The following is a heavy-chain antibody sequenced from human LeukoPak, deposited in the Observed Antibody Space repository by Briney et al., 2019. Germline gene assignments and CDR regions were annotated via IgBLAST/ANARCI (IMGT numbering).Heavy chain of an antibody. D-gene: IGHD1-26*01. CDR2: IYIGGST. Sequence: GGSLRLSCAASGLIVSNNYMTWVRQAPGKGLEWVAVIYIGGSTYYADSVKVRFTTSRDSSRNTVYLQMNSLRAEDTAVYYCARLVVGAIDYWGQGTLVTVSS. CDR3: ARLVVGAIDY. V-gene: IGHV3-66*04. J-gene: IGHJ4*02. CDR1: GLIVSNNY.